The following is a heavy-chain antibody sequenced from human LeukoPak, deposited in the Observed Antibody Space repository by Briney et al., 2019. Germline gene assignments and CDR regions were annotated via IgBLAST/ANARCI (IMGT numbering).Heavy chain of an antibody. Sequence: PSQTLSLTCAVYGGSISSGGYAWSWIRQPPGKGLEWIGYIYDSGSTYYNPSLKSRVTIPVDTSKNQFSLKLSSVTAAHTAVYYCARASLLWFGESIYYYYGMDVWGQGTTVTVSS. V-gene: IGHV4-30-2*01. CDR3: ARASLLWFGESIYYYYGMDV. CDR1: GGSISSGGYA. D-gene: IGHD3-10*01. CDR2: IYDSGST. J-gene: IGHJ6*02.